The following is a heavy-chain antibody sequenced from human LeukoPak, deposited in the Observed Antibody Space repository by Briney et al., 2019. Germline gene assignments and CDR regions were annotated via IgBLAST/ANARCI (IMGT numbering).Heavy chain of an antibody. Sequence: PSETLSLTCTVSGYSISSGYYWVWIRQTPGKGLEWIGSIYRSGSTNYNPSLKSRVTISVDTSKNQLSLKVNSVTAADTALYYCARGDCSSTICYSPMDVWGKGTTVTVSS. V-gene: IGHV4-38-2*02. CDR2: IYRSGST. CDR3: ARGDCSSTICYSPMDV. CDR1: GYSISSGYY. J-gene: IGHJ6*03. D-gene: IGHD2-2*01.